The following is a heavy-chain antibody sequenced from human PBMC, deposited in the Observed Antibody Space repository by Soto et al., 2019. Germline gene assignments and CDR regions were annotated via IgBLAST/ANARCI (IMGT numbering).Heavy chain of an antibody. Sequence: QVPLVQSGAEVKKPGSSVKVSCKASGGTFSNYTISWVRQAPGQGLEWMGRIIPILNIANYAQKFQGRVTITADKPTTTAYMELSSLRSEDTAVYYCARVSEMGTVTEGFYYYMDVWGKGTTVTVSS. CDR2: IIPILNIA. J-gene: IGHJ6*03. V-gene: IGHV1-69*02. D-gene: IGHD4-17*01. CDR1: GGTFSNYT. CDR3: ARVSEMGTVTEGFYYYMDV.